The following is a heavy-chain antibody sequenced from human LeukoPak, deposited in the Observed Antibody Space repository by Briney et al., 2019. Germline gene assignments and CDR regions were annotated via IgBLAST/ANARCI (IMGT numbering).Heavy chain of an antibody. J-gene: IGHJ6*03. D-gene: IGHD2-2*01. Sequence: GSSVKVSCKASGGTFSSYTISWVRQAPGQGLEWMGRIIPILGIANYAQKFQGRVTITADKSTSTAYMELSSLRSEDTAVYYCASRTAKVVPAASPYYYYMDVWGKGTTVTVSS. CDR2: IIPILGIA. CDR3: ASRTAKVVPAASPYYYYMDV. CDR1: GGTFSSYT. V-gene: IGHV1-69*02.